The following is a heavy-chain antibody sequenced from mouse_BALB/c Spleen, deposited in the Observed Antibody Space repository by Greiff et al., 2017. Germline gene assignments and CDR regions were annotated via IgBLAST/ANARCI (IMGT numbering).Heavy chain of an antibody. Sequence: VQLQQSVPGLVKPSQSLSLTCSVTGYSITSGYYWNWIRQFPGNKLEWMGYISYDGSNNYNPSLKNRISITRDTSKNQFFLKLNSVTTEDTATYYCAREPAAYWGQGTLVTVSA. V-gene: IGHV3-6*02. J-gene: IGHJ3*01. CDR2: ISYDGSN. CDR1: GYSITSGYY. CDR3: AREPAAY.